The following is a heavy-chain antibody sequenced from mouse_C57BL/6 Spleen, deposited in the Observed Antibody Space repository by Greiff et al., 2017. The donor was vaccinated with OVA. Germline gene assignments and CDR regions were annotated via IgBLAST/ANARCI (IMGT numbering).Heavy chain of an antibody. D-gene: IGHD4-1*02. V-gene: IGHV2-5*01. Sequence: VQGVESGPGLVQPSQSLSITCTVSGFSLTSYGVHWVRQSPGKGLGWLGVIWRGGSTDYNAAFMSRLSITKDNSKSQVFFKMNSLQADDTAIYYCAKEGQLGRDAMDYWGQGTSVTVSS. J-gene: IGHJ4*01. CDR1: GFSLTSYG. CDR3: AKEGQLGRDAMDY. CDR2: IWRGGST.